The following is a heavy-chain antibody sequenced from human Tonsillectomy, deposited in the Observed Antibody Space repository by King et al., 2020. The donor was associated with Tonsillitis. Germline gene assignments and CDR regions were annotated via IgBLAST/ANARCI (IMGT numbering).Heavy chain of an antibody. Sequence: QLQESGPGLVKPSGTLSLTCVVSGVSISSSNRWSWVRQPPGKGLEWIGEIYHSGSTNYNPSLKCRVTISVDKSKNQFSLKLSSVTAADTDVYYCGRVTIVGAVGWDYTDVWGKGTTVTVSS. CDR3: GRVTIVGAVGWDYTDV. CDR1: GVSISSSNR. V-gene: IGHV4-4*02. J-gene: IGHJ6*03. CDR2: IYHSGST. D-gene: IGHD1-26*01.